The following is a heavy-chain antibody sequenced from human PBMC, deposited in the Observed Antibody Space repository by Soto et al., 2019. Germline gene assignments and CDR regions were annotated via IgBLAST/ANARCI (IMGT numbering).Heavy chain of an antibody. V-gene: IGHV4-61*01. CDR1: GESVSSHTYY. Sequence: SETLSLTCVVSGESVSSHTYYWSWIRQPPGKGLEWIGYIYSRGSISYSASLKSRVTISLDTSKNQFSLMLKSVTAADTATYFCERVDLALSENFDFWGRGTLVTVSS. J-gene: IGHJ2*01. CDR2: IYSRGSI. CDR3: ERVDLALSENFDF.